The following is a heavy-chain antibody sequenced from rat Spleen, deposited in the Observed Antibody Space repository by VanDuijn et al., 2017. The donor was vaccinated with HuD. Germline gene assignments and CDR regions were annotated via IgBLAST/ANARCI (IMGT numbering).Heavy chain of an antibody. V-gene: IGHV3-1*01. Sequence: EVQLQESGPGLVKPSQSLSLTCSVTGYDITSNYWGWIRKFPGNKMEWIGHISYSGSTSYNPSLKSRISITRDTSKNQFFLQVNSVTTEDTATYYCARDNNYKAYWGQGVMVTVSS. J-gene: IGHJ2*01. CDR1: GYDITSNY. CDR3: ARDNNYKAY. D-gene: IGHD1-10*01. CDR2: ISYSGST.